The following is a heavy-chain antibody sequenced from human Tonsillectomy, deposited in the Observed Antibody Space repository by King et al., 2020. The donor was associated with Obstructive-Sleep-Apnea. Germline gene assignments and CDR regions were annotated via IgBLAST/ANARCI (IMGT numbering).Heavy chain of an antibody. CDR1: GFTFSSYG. D-gene: IGHD3-22*01. CDR3: AKVGYDSSGYYWYYFDY. CDR2: ISYDGSNT. V-gene: IGHV3-30*18. J-gene: IGHJ4*02. Sequence: VQLVESGGGVVQPGRSLRLSCAASGFTFSSYGMHWVRQAPGKGLEWGGVISYDGSNTYYADSVKGRCTISRDNSKNTLYLQMNSLRAADTAVYYCAKVGYDSSGYYWYYFDYWGQGTLVTVSS.